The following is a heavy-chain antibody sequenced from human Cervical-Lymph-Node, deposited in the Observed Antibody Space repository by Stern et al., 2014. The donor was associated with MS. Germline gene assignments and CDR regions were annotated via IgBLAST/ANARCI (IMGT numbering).Heavy chain of an antibody. D-gene: IGHD3-22*01. V-gene: IGHV4-59*01. CDR2: IYYSGST. J-gene: IGHJ6*02. Sequence: QVQLQESGPGLVKPSETLSLTCTVSGGSISSYYWSWIRQPPGKGLEWIGYIYYSGSTNYNPSLKSRVTISVDTSKNQFSLKLSSVTAADTAVYYCARAGDYYDSRGRYYYYGMDVWGQGTTVTVSS. CDR1: GGSISSYY. CDR3: ARAGDYYDSRGRYYYYGMDV.